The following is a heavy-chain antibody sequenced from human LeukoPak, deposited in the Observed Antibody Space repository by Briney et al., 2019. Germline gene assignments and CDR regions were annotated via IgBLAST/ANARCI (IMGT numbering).Heavy chain of an antibody. CDR1: GGSISSSSYY. D-gene: IGHD3-16*02. V-gene: IGHV4-39*01. Sequence: SETLSLTCTVSGGSISSSSYYWGWLRQPPGKGLVWIGSIYYSGSTYYNPSLKSRVTISVDTSKNQFSLKLSSVTAADTAVYYCARRGRADYVWGSYRSYYFDYWGQGTLVTVSS. CDR3: ARRGRADYVWGSYRSYYFDY. J-gene: IGHJ4*02. CDR2: IYYSGST.